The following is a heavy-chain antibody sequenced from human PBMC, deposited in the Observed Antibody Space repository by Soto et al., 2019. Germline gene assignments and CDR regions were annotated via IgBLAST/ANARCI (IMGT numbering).Heavy chain of an antibody. D-gene: IGHD3-22*01. CDR2: ISGSGGAT. V-gene: IGHV3-23*01. J-gene: IGHJ4*02. CDR1: GFTFSSYA. CDR3: AKDWSMIVVVTVDY. Sequence: EVQLLESGGGLVQPGGSLRLSCAASGFTFSSYAMSWVRQAPGKGLEWVSGISGSGGATYYADSVKGRFTISRDNSKNRMYLQMNSLRAEDTAVYYCAKDWSMIVVVTVDYWGQGTLVTVSS.